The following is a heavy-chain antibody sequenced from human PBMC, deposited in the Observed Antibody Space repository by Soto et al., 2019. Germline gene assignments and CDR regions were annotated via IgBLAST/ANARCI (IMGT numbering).Heavy chain of an antibody. Sequence: QVQLQESGPGLVKPSETLSLTCTVSGGSISSYYWSWIRQPPGKGLEWIGYIYYSGSTNYNPSLKSRVTISVDTSKNQFSLKLSSVTAADTAVYYCARQLSSILTGYYSVWGAFDIWGQGTMVTVSS. J-gene: IGHJ3*02. V-gene: IGHV4-59*08. CDR2: IYYSGST. CDR1: GGSISSYY. CDR3: ARQLSSILTGYYSVWGAFDI. D-gene: IGHD3-9*01.